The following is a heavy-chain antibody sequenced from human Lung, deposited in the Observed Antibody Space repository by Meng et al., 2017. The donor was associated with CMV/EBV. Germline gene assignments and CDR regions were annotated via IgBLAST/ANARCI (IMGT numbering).Heavy chain of an antibody. J-gene: IGHJ4*02. Sequence: SVXVSCKASGYTFTSYDINWVRQATGQGLEWMGWMNPNSGNTGYAQKFQGRVAMTRNTSISTAYMELSSLRSEDTAVYYCARGNIVGATLDYWGQGTLVTVSS. V-gene: IGHV1-8*01. CDR3: ARGNIVGATLDY. D-gene: IGHD1-26*01. CDR1: GYTFTSYD. CDR2: MNPNSGNT.